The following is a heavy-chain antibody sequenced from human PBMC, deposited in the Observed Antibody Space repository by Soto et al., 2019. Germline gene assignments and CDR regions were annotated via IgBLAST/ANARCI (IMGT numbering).Heavy chain of an antibody. CDR1: GFTFNNYG. CDR2: IWFDGSNK. Sequence: QVQLVESGGGVVQPGKSLRLSCAASGFTFNNYGMHWVRQAPGKRLEWVAVIWFDGSNKYYGDSVRGRFAISRDNSKNTLSLQMNSLRAEDTAVYYCARASSSGWYAGDYWGQGSLVTVSS. CDR3: ARASSSGWYAGDY. J-gene: IGHJ4*02. D-gene: IGHD6-19*01. V-gene: IGHV3-33*01.